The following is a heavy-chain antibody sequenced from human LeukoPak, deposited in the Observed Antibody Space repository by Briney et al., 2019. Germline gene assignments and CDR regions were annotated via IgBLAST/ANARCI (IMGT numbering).Heavy chain of an antibody. Sequence: PGGSLRLSCAASGFTFSSYAMSWVRQAPGKGLEWVSAISGSGGSTYYADSVKGRFTISRDNSKNTLYLQMNSLRAEDTAVYYCAKDGCSSTSCYVYYYYYMDVWGEGTTVTVSS. J-gene: IGHJ6*03. CDR1: GFTFSSYA. CDR3: AKDGCSSTSCYVYYYYYMDV. D-gene: IGHD2-2*01. CDR2: ISGSGGST. V-gene: IGHV3-23*01.